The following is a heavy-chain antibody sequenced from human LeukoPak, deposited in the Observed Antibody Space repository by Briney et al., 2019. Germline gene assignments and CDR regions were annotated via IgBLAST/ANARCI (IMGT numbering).Heavy chain of an antibody. V-gene: IGHV3-74*01. CDR3: ARGTPSSSGWLYYGMDV. J-gene: IGHJ6*02. CDR1: GFTFSSYW. Sequence: GGSLRLSCAASGFTFSSYWMHWVRQAPGKGLVWVSRINSDGSSTSYADSVKGRFTISRDNSKNTLYLQMNSLRAEDTAVYYCARGTPSSSGWLYYGMDVWGQGTTVTVSS. CDR2: INSDGSST. D-gene: IGHD6-19*01.